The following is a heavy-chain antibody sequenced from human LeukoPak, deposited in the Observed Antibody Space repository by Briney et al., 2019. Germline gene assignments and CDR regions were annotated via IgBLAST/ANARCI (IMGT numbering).Heavy chain of an antibody. CDR3: ARGRRAAAGILGY. D-gene: IGHD6-13*01. CDR1: GGSISSGSYY. Sequence: SETLSLTCTVSGGSISSGSYYWSWIRQPAGKGLEWIGRIYTSGSTNYNPSLKSRVTISLDTSKNQFSLKLSSVTAADTAVYYCARGRRAAAGILGYWGQGTLVTVSS. J-gene: IGHJ4*02. V-gene: IGHV4-61*02. CDR2: IYTSGST.